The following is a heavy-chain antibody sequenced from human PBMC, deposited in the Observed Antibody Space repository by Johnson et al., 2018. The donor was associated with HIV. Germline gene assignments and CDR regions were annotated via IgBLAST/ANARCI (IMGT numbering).Heavy chain of an antibody. CDR2: ISHDGGNT. D-gene: IGHD6-6*01. J-gene: IGHJ3*02. CDR3: AKDPPYSSSSPGAFDI. CDR1: RFTFSSYA. Sequence: QMQLVESGGGVVQPGRSLRLSCAASRFTFSSYAMHWVRQAPGKGLEWVAVISHDGGNTYSADSVKGRFTISRDNSKNTLYLQMNSLRAEDTAVYYCAKDPPYSSSSPGAFDIWGQGTMVTVSS. V-gene: IGHV3-30-3*01.